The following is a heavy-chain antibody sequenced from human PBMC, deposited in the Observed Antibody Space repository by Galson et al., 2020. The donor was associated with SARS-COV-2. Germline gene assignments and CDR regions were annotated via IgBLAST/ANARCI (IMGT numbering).Heavy chain of an antibody. CDR1: GFTFSSYD. CDR3: ARGDHYYDSSGYYYYYFDY. J-gene: IGHJ4*02. D-gene: IGHD3-22*01. V-gene: IGHV3-13*01. CDR2: IGTAGDT. Sequence: GESLKISCAASGFTFSSYDMHWVRQATGKGLEWVSAIGTAGDTYYPGSVKGRFTISRENAKNSLYLQMNSLRAGDTAVYYCARGDHYYDSSGYYYYYFDYWGQGTLVTVSS.